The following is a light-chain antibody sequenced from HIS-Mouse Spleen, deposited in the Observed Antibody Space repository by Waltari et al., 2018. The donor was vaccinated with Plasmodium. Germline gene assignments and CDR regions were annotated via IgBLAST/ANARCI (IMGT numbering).Light chain of an antibody. CDR2: GKN. V-gene: IGLV3-19*01. CDR1: SLRRYY. CDR3: NSRDSSGNHQV. J-gene: IGLJ3*02. Sequence: SSELTQDPAVSVALGQTVRIIRQGDSLRRYYASWYQQKPGQAPVLVIYGKNNRPSGIPDRFSGSSSGNTASLTITGAQAEDEADYYCNSRDSSGNHQVFGGGTKLTVL.